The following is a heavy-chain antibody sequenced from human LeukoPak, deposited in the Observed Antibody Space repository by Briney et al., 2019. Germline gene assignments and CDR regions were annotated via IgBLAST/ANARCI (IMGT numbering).Heavy chain of an antibody. J-gene: IGHJ4*02. CDR3: ARDFGVGPYYFDY. D-gene: IGHD3-16*01. V-gene: IGHV3-33*01. CDR1: GFTFSGSG. Sequence: GGSLRLSCAVSGFTFSGSGMHWVRQAPGKGLEWVAVIWYDGSKKYYADSVKGRFTISRDDSKNTLYLQMNTLSADDTAVYYCARDFGVGPYYFDYWGQGTLVTVSS. CDR2: IWYDGSKK.